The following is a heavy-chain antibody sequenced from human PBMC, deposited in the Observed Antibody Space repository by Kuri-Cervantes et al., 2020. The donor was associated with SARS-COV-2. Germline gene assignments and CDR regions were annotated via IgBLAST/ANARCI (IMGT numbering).Heavy chain of an antibody. V-gene: IGHV5-10-1*01. CDR3: ARQGWELFQWSNDFDY. CDR2: IDPSDSYT. CDR1: GYRFTSYW. Sequence: KVSCKGCGYRFTSYWISRVRQMPGKGLEWMGRIDPSDSYTNYSPSFQGHVTISADKSISTAYLQWSSLKASDTAMYYCARQGWELFQWSNDFDYWGQGTLVTSPQ. D-gene: IGHD1-26*01. J-gene: IGHJ4*02.